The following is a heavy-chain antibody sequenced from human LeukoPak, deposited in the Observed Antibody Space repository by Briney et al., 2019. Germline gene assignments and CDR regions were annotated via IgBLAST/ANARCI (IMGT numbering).Heavy chain of an antibody. CDR2: INHSGST. CDR3: ARTNKHGGYCSSTSCYGRYYYYGMDV. J-gene: IGHJ6*02. Sequence: SETLSLTCAVYGGSFSGYYWSWIRQPPGKGLEWIGEINHSGSTNYNPSLKSRVTISVDTSKNQFSLKLSSVTAADTAVYYCARTNKHGGYCSSTSCYGRYYYYGMDVWGQGTTVTVS. D-gene: IGHD2-2*01. CDR1: GGSFSGYY. V-gene: IGHV4-34*01.